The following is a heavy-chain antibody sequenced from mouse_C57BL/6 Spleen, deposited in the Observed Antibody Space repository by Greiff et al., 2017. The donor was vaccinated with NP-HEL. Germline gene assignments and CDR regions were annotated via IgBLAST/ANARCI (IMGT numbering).Heavy chain of an antibody. CDR3: ARHDSAMDY. D-gene: IGHD2-13*01. Sequence: EVNVVESGGGLVQPGGSLKLSCAASGFTFSDYYMYWVRQTPEKRLEWVAYISNGGGSTYYPDTVKGRFTISRDNAKNTLYLQMSRLKSEDTAMYYCARHDSAMDYWGQGTSVTVSS. V-gene: IGHV5-12*01. J-gene: IGHJ4*01. CDR2: ISNGGGST. CDR1: GFTFSDYY.